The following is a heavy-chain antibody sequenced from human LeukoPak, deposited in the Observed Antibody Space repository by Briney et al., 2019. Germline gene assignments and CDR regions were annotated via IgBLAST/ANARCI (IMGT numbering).Heavy chain of an antibody. CDR3: ARGRVGVYDY. D-gene: IGHD2-15*01. V-gene: IGHV4-59*01. CDR1: GGSISSYY. CDR2: IYYSGST. J-gene: IGHJ4*02. Sequence: SETLSLTCTVSGGSISSYYWSWIRQPPGKGLEWIGYIYYSGSTNYNPSLKSRVTISVDTSKDQFSLKLSSVTAADTAVYYCARGRVGVYDYWGQGTLVTVSS.